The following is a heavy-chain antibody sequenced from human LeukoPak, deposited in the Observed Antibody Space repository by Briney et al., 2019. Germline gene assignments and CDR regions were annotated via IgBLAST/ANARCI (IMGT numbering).Heavy chain of an antibody. CDR3: ARDRYYDILTGVDY. CDR1: GYTFTNNF. D-gene: IGHD3-9*01. J-gene: IGHJ4*02. Sequence: ASVKVSCKASGYTFTNNFMHWVRQAPGQGLEWMGIINPSGDNTWYAQKFQGRVTMTTDTSTSTAYMELRSLRSDDTAVYYCARDRYYDILTGVDYWGQGTLVTVSS. V-gene: IGHV1-46*01. CDR2: INPSGDNT.